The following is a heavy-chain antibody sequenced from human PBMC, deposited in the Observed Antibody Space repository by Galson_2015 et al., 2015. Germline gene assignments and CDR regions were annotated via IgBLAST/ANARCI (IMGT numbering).Heavy chain of an antibody. Sequence: SVKVSCKASGYTFTSYAMHWVRQAPGQRLEWMGWINAGNGNTKYSQKFQGRVTITRDTSASTAYMELSSLRSEDTAVYYCARDLRRQWLVLDYWGQGTLVTVSS. CDR3: ARDLRRQWLVLDY. J-gene: IGHJ4*02. D-gene: IGHD6-19*01. V-gene: IGHV1-3*01. CDR1: GYTFTSYA. CDR2: INAGNGNT.